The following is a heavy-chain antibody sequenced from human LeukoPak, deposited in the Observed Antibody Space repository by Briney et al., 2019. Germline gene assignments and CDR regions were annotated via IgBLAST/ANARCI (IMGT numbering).Heavy chain of an antibody. D-gene: IGHD3/OR15-3a*01. V-gene: IGHV3-48*01. J-gene: IGHJ4*02. CDR3: VKDWTYSFED. Sequence: GGSLRLSCAASGFAFNTYSMNWVRQAPGKGLEWISYISSINSGEYYADSVKGRFSISRDNAKNSLSLQMNSLRVEDTAVYYCVKDWTYSFEDWGQGTLATVSS. CDR1: GFAFNTYS. CDR2: ISSINSGE.